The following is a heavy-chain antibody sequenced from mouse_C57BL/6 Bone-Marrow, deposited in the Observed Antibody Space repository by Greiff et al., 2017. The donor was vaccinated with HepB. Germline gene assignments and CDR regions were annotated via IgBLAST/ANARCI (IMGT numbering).Heavy chain of an antibody. V-gene: IGHV5-2*01. CDR2: INSDGGST. J-gene: IGHJ4*01. CDR3: AIYYGNYGAMDY. D-gene: IGHD2-1*01. CDR1: EYEFPSHD. Sequence: EVNVVESGGGLVQPGESLKLSCESNEYEFPSHDMSWVRKTPEKRLELVAAINSDGGSTYYPDTMERRFIISRDNTKKTLYLQMSSLRSEDTALYYCAIYYGNYGAMDYWGQGTSVTVSS.